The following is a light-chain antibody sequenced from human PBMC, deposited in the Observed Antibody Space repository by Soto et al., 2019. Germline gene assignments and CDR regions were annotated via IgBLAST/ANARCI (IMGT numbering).Light chain of an antibody. CDR3: QHYAGGSRIT. J-gene: IGKJ5*01. Sequence: EIVMTQSPGTLSLPPGERATLSCRASQSVSSRLAWYQQKPGQAPRLLISGASSRATGIPDRFSGSGFGTDFTLTISRLEPEDFALYYCQHYAGGSRITFGQGTRLEI. CDR1: QSVSSR. V-gene: IGKV3-20*01. CDR2: GAS.